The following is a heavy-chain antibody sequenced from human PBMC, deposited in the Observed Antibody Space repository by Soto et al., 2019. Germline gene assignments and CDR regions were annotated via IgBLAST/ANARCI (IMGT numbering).Heavy chain of an antibody. D-gene: IGHD1-7*01. J-gene: IGHJ5*02. CDR2: IYYSGST. CDR3: AREYPHELGFNWFDP. V-gene: IGHV4-31*03. Sequence: QVQLQESGPGLVKTSETLSLTCTVSGGSISSGGYYWSWIRQHPGKGLEWIGYIYYSGSTYYNPSLKSRVTISVDTSKNQFSLKLSSVTAADTAVYYCAREYPHELGFNWFDPWGQGTLVTVSS. CDR1: GGSISSGGYY.